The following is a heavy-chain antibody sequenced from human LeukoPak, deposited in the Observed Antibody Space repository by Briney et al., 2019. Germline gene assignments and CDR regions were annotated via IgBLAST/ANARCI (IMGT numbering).Heavy chain of an antibody. CDR2: ISSSGSTI. Sequence: PGGSLRLSCAASGFTFSSYEMNWVRQAPGKGLEWVSCISSSGSTIYYADSVKGRFTISRDNAKNSLYLQMNSLRAEDTAVYYCARGGRYSSGWYGAAQFDYWGQGTLVTVSS. CDR3: ARGGRYSSGWYGAAQFDY. D-gene: IGHD6-19*01. V-gene: IGHV3-48*03. J-gene: IGHJ4*02. CDR1: GFTFSSYE.